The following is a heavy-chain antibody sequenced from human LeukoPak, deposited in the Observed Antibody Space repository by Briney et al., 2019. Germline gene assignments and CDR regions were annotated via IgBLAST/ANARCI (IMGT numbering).Heavy chain of an antibody. CDR1: GGSISGYY. V-gene: IGHV3-48*02. D-gene: IGHD3-3*01. CDR3: ARVGGSWFDP. CDR2: ISSSSRNI. J-gene: IGHJ5*02. Sequence: HPSETLSLTCTVSGGSISGYYWSWVRQAPGKGLQWVSYISSSSRNIYYADSVKGRFTISRDNAKNSLYLQMNSLRDEDTAVYYCARVGGSWFDPWGQGTLVTVSS.